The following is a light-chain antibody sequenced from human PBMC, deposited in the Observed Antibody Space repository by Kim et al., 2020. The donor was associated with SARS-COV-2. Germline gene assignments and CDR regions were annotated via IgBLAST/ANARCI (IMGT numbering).Light chain of an antibody. CDR2: GAS. CDR1: QSVSSNY. CDR3: QRYGSSPWT. J-gene: IGKJ1*01. Sequence: EIVLTQSPATLSLSPGERATLSCRASQSVSSNYLAWYQHKPGQAPRLLIYGASSRATGIPDRFSGSGSGTDFTLTISRLEPEDFAVYYCQRYGSSPWTFGQGTKVDIK. V-gene: IGKV3-20*01.